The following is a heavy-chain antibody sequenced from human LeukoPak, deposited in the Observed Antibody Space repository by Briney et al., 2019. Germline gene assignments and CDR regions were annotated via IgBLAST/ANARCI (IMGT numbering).Heavy chain of an antibody. Sequence: SETLSLTCTVSGGSISSGSYYWSWIRQPAGKGLEWNGRIYTSGSTNYNPSLKSRVTISVDTSKNQFSLKLSSVTAADTAVYYCARGRSYGSGSRYLKTFDYWGQGTLVTVSS. V-gene: IGHV4-61*02. CDR2: IYTSGST. J-gene: IGHJ4*02. CDR1: GGSISSGSYY. CDR3: ARGRSYGSGSRYLKTFDY. D-gene: IGHD3-10*01.